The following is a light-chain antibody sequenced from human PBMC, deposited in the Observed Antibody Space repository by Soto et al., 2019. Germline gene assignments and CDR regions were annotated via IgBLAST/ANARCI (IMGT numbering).Light chain of an antibody. CDR1: QSVLYSSNNKNY. J-gene: IGKJ1*01. CDR3: QQYYSTPRT. CDR2: RAS. V-gene: IGKV4-1*01. Sequence: DIVMTQSPDSLAVSLGERATINCKSSQSVLYSSNNKNYLGWYQQKPRQPPKLLIYRASSRESGVPDRFSGSGSGTDFTLTISSLQAEDVAVYYCQQYYSTPRTFGQGTKVDIK.